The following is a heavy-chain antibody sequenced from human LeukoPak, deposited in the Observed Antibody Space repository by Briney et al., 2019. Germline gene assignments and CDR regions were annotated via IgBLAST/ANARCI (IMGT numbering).Heavy chain of an antibody. CDR1: GFXFSSYW. D-gene: IGHD3-3*01. CDR3: ARVARDYNFWSDSIETFYFDY. CDR2: INSDGSNI. J-gene: IGHJ4*02. V-gene: IGHV3-74*01. Sequence: GGSLRLSCAASGFXFSSYWIHWVRQSPEKGLMWVSRINSDGSNIAYADSVKGRFTISRDNAKNSLYLQMNSLRAEDTAVYYCARVARDYNFWSDSIETFYFDYWGQGTLVTVSS.